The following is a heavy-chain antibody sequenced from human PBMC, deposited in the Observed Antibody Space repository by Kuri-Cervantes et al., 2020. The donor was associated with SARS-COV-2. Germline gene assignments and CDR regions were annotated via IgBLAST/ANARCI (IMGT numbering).Heavy chain of an antibody. D-gene: IGHD3-16*01. CDR3: ARLLPGPVDY. J-gene: IGHJ4*02. Sequence: WVRRGPGKGLEWIGSIYYSGSTYYNPSLKSRVTISVDTSKNQFSLKLSSVTAADTAVYYCARLLPGPVDYWGQGTLVTVSS. CDR2: IYYSGST. V-gene: IGHV4-39*01.